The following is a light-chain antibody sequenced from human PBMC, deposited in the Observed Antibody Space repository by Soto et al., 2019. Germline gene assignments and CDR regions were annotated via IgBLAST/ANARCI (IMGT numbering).Light chain of an antibody. J-gene: IGLJ1*01. CDR3: CSFAGSYSYV. Sequence: QSALTQPRSVSGSPGQSVTISYTGTSSDVGRYDYVSWYQQYPGEAPKLIIYDVTERPSGVPDRFSGSKSGNTASLTISGLRAEDEAAYSCCSFAGSYSYVFGSGTKVTVL. CDR2: DVT. V-gene: IGLV2-11*01. CDR1: SSDVGRYDY.